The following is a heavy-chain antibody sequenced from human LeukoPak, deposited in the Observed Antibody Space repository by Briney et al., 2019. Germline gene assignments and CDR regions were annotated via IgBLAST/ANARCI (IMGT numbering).Heavy chain of an antibody. Sequence: TETLSLTCTVSGGSISISSYYWGWIRRPPGKWLEWIGSIYYSGRPYYNPSLTSRVTISVDTSKNQFSLKLSSVTAADTAVYYCTRSTWGYYYYMDVWGKGTPVTVSS. D-gene: IGHD3-16*01. CDR1: GGSISISSYY. CDR3: TRSTWGYYYYMDV. V-gene: IGHV4-39*01. J-gene: IGHJ6*03. CDR2: IYYSGRP.